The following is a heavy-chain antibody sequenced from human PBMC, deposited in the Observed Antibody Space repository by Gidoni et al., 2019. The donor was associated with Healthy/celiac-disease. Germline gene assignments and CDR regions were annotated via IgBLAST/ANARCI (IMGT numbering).Heavy chain of an antibody. Sequence: QVQLQQWGAGLLKPSETLSLTCAVYGGSFSGYYWSWIRQPPGKGLEWIGEINHSGSTNYNPSLKSRVTISVDTSKNQFSLKLSSVTAADTAVYYCARGGSFLRGYSYGRDDYWGQGTLVTVSS. J-gene: IGHJ4*02. D-gene: IGHD5-18*01. CDR3: ARGGSFLRGYSYGRDDY. CDR2: INHSGST. CDR1: GGSFSGYY. V-gene: IGHV4-34*01.